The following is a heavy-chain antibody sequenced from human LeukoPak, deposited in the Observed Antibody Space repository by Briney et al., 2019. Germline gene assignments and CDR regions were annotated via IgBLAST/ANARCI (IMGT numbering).Heavy chain of an antibody. CDR2: ISAYNGNT. CDR3: ARARGRYGMDV. CDR1: GYTFTSYG. J-gene: IGHJ6*02. Sequence: ASVKVSCKASGYTFTSYGISWVRQAPGQGLEWMGWISAYNGNTNYAQKLQGRVTMTTDTSTSTAYMELRSLRSEDTAVYYCARARGRYGMDVWGQGTTVTVSS. V-gene: IGHV1-18*01.